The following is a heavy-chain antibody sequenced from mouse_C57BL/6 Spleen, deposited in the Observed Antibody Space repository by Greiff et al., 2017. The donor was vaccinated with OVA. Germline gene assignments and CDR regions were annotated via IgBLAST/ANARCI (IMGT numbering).Heavy chain of an antibody. J-gene: IGHJ1*03. CDR2: ISSGSSTI. CDR3: AREDYGSSSHWYFDV. CDR1: GFTFSDYG. V-gene: IGHV5-17*01. D-gene: IGHD1-1*01. Sequence: EVKVVESGGGLVKPGGSLKLSCAASGFTFSDYGMHWVRQAPEKGLEWVAYISSGSSTIYYADTVKGRFTISRDNAKNTLFLQMTSLRSEDTAMYYCAREDYGSSSHWYFDVLGTGTTVTVSS.